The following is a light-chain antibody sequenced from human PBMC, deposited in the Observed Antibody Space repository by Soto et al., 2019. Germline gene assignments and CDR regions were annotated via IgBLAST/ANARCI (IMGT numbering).Light chain of an antibody. CDR2: EVS. Sequence: QSALTQPASVSGSPGQSITISCTGTSSDVGGYNYVSWYQQHPGKVPKLMIYEVSNRPSGVSNRFSGSRSGNTASLTISGRQAADEDDYYCSSYTISSPHVVFGGGTKVTVL. V-gene: IGLV2-14*01. CDR3: SSYTISSPHVV. CDR1: SSDVGGYNY. J-gene: IGLJ2*01.